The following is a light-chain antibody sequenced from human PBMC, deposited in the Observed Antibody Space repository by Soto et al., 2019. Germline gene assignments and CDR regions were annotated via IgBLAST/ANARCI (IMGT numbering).Light chain of an antibody. CDR1: SSDVGGYNY. J-gene: IGLJ2*01. CDR2: DVS. V-gene: IGLV2-14*01. CDR3: SSYTGSSTVV. Sequence: QSALTQPASVSGSPGQSITISCTGTSSDVGGYNYVSWYQQHPGKAPKLMIYDVSNRPSGVSSRFSGSKSGNTASLTISGLQAEDEADYYCSSYTGSSTVVFGGGTKVTVL.